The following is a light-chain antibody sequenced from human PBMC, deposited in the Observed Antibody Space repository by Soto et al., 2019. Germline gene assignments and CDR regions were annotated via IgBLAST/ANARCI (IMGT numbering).Light chain of an antibody. V-gene: IGKV3-15*01. CDR1: QSVRSN. Sequence: VMKQLPATLSVSTGERATLSCRASQSVRSNLAWFQQKPGQAPRVLIYGADTRATGVPARFSGSGSGTEFTLTISSLQSEDFAVYYCQQYYDWPPWTFGQGSNADI. CDR2: GAD. CDR3: QQYYDWPPWT. J-gene: IGKJ1*01.